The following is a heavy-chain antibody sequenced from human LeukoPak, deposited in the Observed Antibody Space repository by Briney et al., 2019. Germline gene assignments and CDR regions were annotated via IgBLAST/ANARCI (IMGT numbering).Heavy chain of an antibody. CDR3: ARVSHSSGWYVLLDY. V-gene: IGHV4-39*07. Sequence: PSETLSLTCTVSGGSISSSSYYWGWIRQPPGKGLEWIGSIYYSGSTYYNPSLKSRVTISVDTSKNQFSLKLSSVTAADTAVYYCARVSHSSGWYVLLDYWGQGTLVTVSS. CDR2: IYYSGST. J-gene: IGHJ4*02. D-gene: IGHD6-19*01. CDR1: GGSISSSSYY.